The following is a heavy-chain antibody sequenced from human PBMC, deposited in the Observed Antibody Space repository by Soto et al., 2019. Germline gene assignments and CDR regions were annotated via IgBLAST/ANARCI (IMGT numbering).Heavy chain of an antibody. Sequence: PGGSLRLSCEVSGFTFSSFAMGWVRQAPGKGLEWLSSVSADGVSSFSADSVRGRFRVSRDNSKNTLFLQMRFLRVEDTAVYYCAKTRQAPVGTHFFDLWGQGTQVTVSS. CDR1: GFTFSSFA. V-gene: IGHV3-23*01. CDR2: VSADGVSS. J-gene: IGHJ4*02. CDR3: AKTRQAPVGTHFFDL.